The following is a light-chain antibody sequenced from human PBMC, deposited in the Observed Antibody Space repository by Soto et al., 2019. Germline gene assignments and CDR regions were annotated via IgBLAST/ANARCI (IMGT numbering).Light chain of an antibody. CDR1: HDITSS. V-gene: IGKV1-33*01. J-gene: IGKJ3*01. Sequence: DIQMTQSPSSLSASVGDRVTITCQASHDITSSLNWYQHKPGKAPKLLIYDASILEAGVPSRFSRSGSGTEFTFTISSLQPDGVATYYCQKCDYLPIFGPGTTVDFK. CDR2: DAS. CDR3: QKCDYLPI.